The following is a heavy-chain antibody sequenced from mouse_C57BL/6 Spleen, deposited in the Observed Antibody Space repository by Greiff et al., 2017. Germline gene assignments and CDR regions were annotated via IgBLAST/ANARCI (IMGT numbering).Heavy chain of an antibody. CDR3: ARSYHYGKNYYAMDY. CDR1: GYAFTNYL. CDR2: INPGSGGT. V-gene: IGHV1-54*01. J-gene: IGHJ4*01. Sequence: QVQLKQSGAELVRPGTSVKVSCKASGYAFTNYLIEWVKQRPGQGLEWIGVINPGSGGTNYNEKFKGKATLTADKSSSTAYMQLSSLTSEDSAVYFCARSYHYGKNYYAMDYWGQGTSVTVSS. D-gene: IGHD2-1*01.